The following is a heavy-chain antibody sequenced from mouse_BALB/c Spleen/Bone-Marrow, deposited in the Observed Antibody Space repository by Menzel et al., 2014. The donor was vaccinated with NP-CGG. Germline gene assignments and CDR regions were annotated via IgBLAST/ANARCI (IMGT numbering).Heavy chain of an antibody. CDR3: ATGNAMDY. CDR2: VSYSGST. D-gene: IGHD4-1*01. Sequence: EVKLVESGPSLVKPSQPLSLTCSVTGDSITSGYWNWIRKFPGNKLEYMGYVSYSGSTYYNPSLKSRISITRDTSKNXYYLQLNSVTTEDTATYYCATGNAMDYWGQGTSVTVSS. V-gene: IGHV3-8*02. J-gene: IGHJ4*01. CDR1: GDSITSGY.